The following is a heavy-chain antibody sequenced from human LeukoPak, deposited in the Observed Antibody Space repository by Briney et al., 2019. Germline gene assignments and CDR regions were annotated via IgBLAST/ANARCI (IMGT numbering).Heavy chain of an antibody. CDR2: ISSTGST. CDR3: ARLRTQLYYYGFNAFDI. Sequence: SQTLSLTCTVSGGSISSGGHYWSWIRQPAGKGLEYLGRISSTGSTNYNPSLRSRVTISADTSKNHFSLKLTSVTAADTAVYYCARLRTQLYYYGFNAFDIWGQGTMVTVSS. J-gene: IGHJ3*02. CDR1: GGSISSGGHY. V-gene: IGHV4-61*02. D-gene: IGHD3-10*01.